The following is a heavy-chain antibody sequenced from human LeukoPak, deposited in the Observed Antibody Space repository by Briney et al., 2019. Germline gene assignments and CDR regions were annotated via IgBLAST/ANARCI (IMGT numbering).Heavy chain of an antibody. D-gene: IGHD6-13*01. J-gene: IGHJ5*02. CDR2: IIPGFGRA. CDR1: GGTFSSYA. V-gene: IGHV1-69*13. CDR3: ARGQQLVLLNWFHT. Sequence: SVKVSCKTSGGTFSSYALSWVRQAPGQGLEWMGGIIPGFGRATYAQKFQGRVTITADESTSTAYMELTSPRSEDTAVYYCARGQQLVLLNWFHTWGQGTLVTVSS.